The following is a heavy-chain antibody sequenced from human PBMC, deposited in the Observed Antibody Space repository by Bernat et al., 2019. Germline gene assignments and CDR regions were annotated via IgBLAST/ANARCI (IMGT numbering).Heavy chain of an antibody. D-gene: IGHD5-12*01. V-gene: IGHV3-30-3*01. CDR2: ISYDGTNK. CDR3: ASPTRDWYFDI. J-gene: IGHJ2*01. Sequence: QVQLVESGGGVVQPGRSLRLSCAASGFTFSDYAMHWVRQAPGKGLEWVALISYDGTNKYYADSVRGRFTISRDNSRSTLYLQMNSLRAEDTAVYYCASPTRDWYFDIWGRGTLVIVSS. CDR1: GFTFSDYA.